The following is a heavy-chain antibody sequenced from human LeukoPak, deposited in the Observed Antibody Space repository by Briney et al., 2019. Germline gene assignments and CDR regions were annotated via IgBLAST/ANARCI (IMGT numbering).Heavy chain of an antibody. Sequence: PSETLSLTCTVSGGSISRYYWSWIRQPAGKGLEWIGRIYISGSTNYNPSLKSRVTMSFDTSKNQFSLKLSSVTAADTAVYYCAREDYGVRFDYWGQGTLVTVSS. CDR2: IYISGST. CDR3: AREDYGVRFDY. CDR1: GGSISRYY. D-gene: IGHD4-17*01. J-gene: IGHJ4*02. V-gene: IGHV4-4*07.